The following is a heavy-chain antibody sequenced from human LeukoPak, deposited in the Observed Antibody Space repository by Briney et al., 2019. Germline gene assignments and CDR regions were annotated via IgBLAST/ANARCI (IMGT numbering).Heavy chain of an antibody. D-gene: IGHD6-13*01. Sequence: GSLRLSFAASGFTFSNALMSWVRQAPGKGLALVGRIKSKTDGGTTDYAAPVKGRFTISRDDSKNTLYLQMNSLKTEDTAVYYCTTDPSGSSWYEGGYYFDYWGQGTLVTVSA. J-gene: IGHJ4*02. CDR1: GFTFSNAL. CDR2: IKSKTDGGTT. CDR3: TTDPSGSSWYEGGYYFDY. V-gene: IGHV3-15*01.